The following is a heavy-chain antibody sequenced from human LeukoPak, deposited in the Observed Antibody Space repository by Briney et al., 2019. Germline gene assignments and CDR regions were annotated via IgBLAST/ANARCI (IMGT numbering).Heavy chain of an antibody. CDR2: INPKTGVT. CDR1: GYTFTDYY. J-gene: IGHJ4*02. V-gene: IGHV1-2*02. Sequence: ASVKVSCKASGYTFTDYYLHWVRQAPGHGLEWMGWINPKTGVTKYAQNFQGRVTMTRDTSISTAYMEVSRLRSGDTAVFYCARDLAMYSPDLDYWGQGTLVTVSS. CDR3: ARDLAMYSPDLDY. D-gene: IGHD1-26*01.